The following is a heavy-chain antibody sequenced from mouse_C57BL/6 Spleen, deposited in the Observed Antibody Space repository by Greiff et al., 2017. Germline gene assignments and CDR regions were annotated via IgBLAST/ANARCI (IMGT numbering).Heavy chain of an antibody. CDR3: AREGYYDYLYYAMDY. Sequence: EVKVVESGGGLVKPGGSLKLSCAASGFTFSSYAMSWVRQTPEKRLEWVATISDGGSYTYYPDNVKGRFTISRDNAKNKLYLQMSHLKSEDTAMYYCAREGYYDYLYYAMDYWGQGTSVTVSS. D-gene: IGHD2-4*01. J-gene: IGHJ4*01. CDR1: GFTFSSYA. V-gene: IGHV5-4*01. CDR2: ISDGGSYT.